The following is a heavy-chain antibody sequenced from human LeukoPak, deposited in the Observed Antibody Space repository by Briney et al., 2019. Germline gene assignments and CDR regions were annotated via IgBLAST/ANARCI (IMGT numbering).Heavy chain of an antibody. J-gene: IGHJ4*02. CDR2: IKSKTDGGTT. CDR3: ARDDDSGSYYTDY. Sequence: GGSLRLSCAASGFTFSNAWMNWVRQAPGKGLEWVGRIKSKTDGGTTDYAAPVKGRFIISRDDSKNTLYLQMNSLRAEDTAVYYCARDDDSGSYYTDYWGQGTLVTVSS. D-gene: IGHD1-26*01. CDR1: GFTFSNAW. V-gene: IGHV3-15*05.